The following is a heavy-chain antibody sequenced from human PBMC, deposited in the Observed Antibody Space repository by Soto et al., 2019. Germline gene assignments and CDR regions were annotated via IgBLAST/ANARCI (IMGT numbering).Heavy chain of an antibody. CDR2: ISGLNGNT. CDR3: ARDLFGEDGAGYFDY. J-gene: IGHJ4*02. Sequence: QVPLVQSGGEVKKPGASVKVSCKASGYSFSTYGISWVRQAPGQGLEWMGWISGLNGNTNYAQNLQGKVTMTTDTSTSTAYMELRSLGFDDTAMYYCARDLFGEDGAGYFDYWGQGTLVTVSS. V-gene: IGHV1-18*01. D-gene: IGHD3-10*01. CDR1: GYSFSTYG.